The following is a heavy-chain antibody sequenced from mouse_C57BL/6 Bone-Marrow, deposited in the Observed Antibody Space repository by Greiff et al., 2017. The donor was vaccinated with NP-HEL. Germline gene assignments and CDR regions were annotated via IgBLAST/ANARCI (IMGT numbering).Heavy chain of an antibody. Sequence: QVQLKQSGAELVRPGTSVKMSCKASGYTFTNYWIGWAKQRPGHGLEWIGDIYPGGGYTNYNEKFKGKATLTADKSSSTAYMQFSSLTSEDSAIYYCARRGYYYGSPYWYFDVWGTGTTVTVSS. CDR3: ARRGYYYGSPYWYFDV. D-gene: IGHD1-1*01. J-gene: IGHJ1*03. V-gene: IGHV1-63*01. CDR2: IYPGGGYT. CDR1: GYTFTNYW.